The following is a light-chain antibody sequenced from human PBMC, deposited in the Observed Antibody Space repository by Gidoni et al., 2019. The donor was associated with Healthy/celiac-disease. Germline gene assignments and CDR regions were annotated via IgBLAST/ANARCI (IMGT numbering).Light chain of an antibody. CDR1: KLGDKY. CDR2: QDS. CDR3: QAWDSITVV. Sequence: SYALTQPPSVYVSPGQTASITCYGDKLGDKYACWYQQKPGKSPVLVLYQDSKRPSGIPERFSGSNSGNAATLTISGTQAMDEAYYYCQAWDSITVVFGGGTKLTVL. V-gene: IGLV3-1*01. J-gene: IGLJ2*01.